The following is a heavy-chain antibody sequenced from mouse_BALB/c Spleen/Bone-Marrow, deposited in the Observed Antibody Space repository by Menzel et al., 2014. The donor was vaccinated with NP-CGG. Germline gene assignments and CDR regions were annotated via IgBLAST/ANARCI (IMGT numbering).Heavy chain of an antibody. CDR3: APYYYGRWFAN. CDR1: GFNIKDTY. J-gene: IGHJ3*01. V-gene: IGHV14-3*02. CDR2: IDPANGNI. D-gene: IGHD1-1*01. Sequence: EVKLQESGAELVKPGASVKFSCTASGFNIKDTYMHWVKQRPEQGLERIGRIDPANGNIKYDPKFQGKATITADTSSNTAFLQLSSLTSEDTAVYYCAPYYYGRWFANWGQGTLVTVSA.